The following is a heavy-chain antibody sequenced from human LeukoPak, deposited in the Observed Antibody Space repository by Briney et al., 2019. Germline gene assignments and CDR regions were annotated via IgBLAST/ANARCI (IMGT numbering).Heavy chain of an antibody. CDR1: GFTFSSYG. V-gene: IGHV3-33*01. Sequence: GGSLRLSCAASGFTFSSYGMHWVRQAPGKGLEWVAVIWYDGSNKYYADSVKGRFTISRDNSKNTLYLQMNSLRAEDTAVYYCARDYLLYYYDSSGYNIPGYWGQGTLVTVSS. J-gene: IGHJ4*02. CDR2: IWYDGSNK. D-gene: IGHD3-22*01. CDR3: ARDYLLYYYDSSGYNIPGY.